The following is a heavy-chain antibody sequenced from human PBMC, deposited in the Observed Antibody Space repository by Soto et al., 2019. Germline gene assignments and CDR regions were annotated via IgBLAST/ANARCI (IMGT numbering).Heavy chain of an antibody. D-gene: IGHD3-22*01. Sequence: LRLSCAASGFTFSSYAMSWVRQAPGKGLEWVSAFSGTGGSTYYADSVKGRFTISRDNSKNTLYLQMNSLRAEDTAVYYCAKGDYYDSSGYCDYWGQGTLVTVSS. V-gene: IGHV3-23*01. CDR1: GFTFSSYA. CDR2: FSGTGGST. CDR3: AKGDYYDSSGYCDY. J-gene: IGHJ4*02.